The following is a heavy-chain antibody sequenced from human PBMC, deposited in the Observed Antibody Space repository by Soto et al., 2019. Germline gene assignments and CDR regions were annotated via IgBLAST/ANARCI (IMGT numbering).Heavy chain of an antibody. V-gene: IGHV1-18*01. J-gene: IGHJ4*02. CDR1: GYTFTTYG. CDR2: ISAHKGNT. D-gene: IGHD1-1*01. Sequence: QVHLVQSGAEVKKPGASVKVSCKGSGYTFTTYGITWVRQAPGHGLEWMGWISAHKGNTNYAQKLQGRVTVTRDTSTSTAYMELRSLRSDDTAVYYCARGRYGDYWGQGALVTVSS. CDR3: ARGRYGDY.